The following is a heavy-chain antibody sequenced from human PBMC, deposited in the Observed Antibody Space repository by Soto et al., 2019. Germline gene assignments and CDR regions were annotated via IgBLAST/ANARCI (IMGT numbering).Heavy chain of an antibody. Sequence: GGSLRLSCAASEFAFSGYAMSWVRQAPGKGLEWVSAIIGSGGSTYYADSVKGRFTISRDNSKNTLYLQMNSLRAEDTAVYYCTPIHGDYTDSNYWGQGTLVTVSS. D-gene: IGHD4-17*01. V-gene: IGHV3-23*01. CDR1: EFAFSGYA. CDR3: TPIHGDYTDSNY. J-gene: IGHJ4*02. CDR2: IIGSGGST.